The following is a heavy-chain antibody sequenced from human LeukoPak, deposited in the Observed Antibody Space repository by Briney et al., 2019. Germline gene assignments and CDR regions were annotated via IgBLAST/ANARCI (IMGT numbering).Heavy chain of an antibody. V-gene: IGHV3-30-3*01. J-gene: IGHJ4*02. Sequence: GGSLRLSCAASGFTFSSYAMHWVSQAPGKGLGWVAVISYDGSNKYYADSVKGRFTISRDNSKNTLYLQMNSLRAEDTAVYYCARDRLGYHLYYFDYWGQGTLVTVSS. CDR3: ARDRLGYHLYYFDY. D-gene: IGHD5-12*01. CDR1: GFTFSSYA. CDR2: ISYDGSNK.